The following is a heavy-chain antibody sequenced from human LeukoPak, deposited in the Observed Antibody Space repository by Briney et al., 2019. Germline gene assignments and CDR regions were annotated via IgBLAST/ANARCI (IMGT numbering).Heavy chain of an antibody. CDR3: ARSLPYGTTWYGRSDF. V-gene: IGHV3-7*03. CDR2: LRQDGDTK. CDR1: GFPFNACW. J-gene: IGHJ4*02. D-gene: IGHD6-13*01. Sequence: PGWSLRLSCAASGFPFNACWMTWGGQAPPSVPHRVAPLRQDGDTKYYVDSVKGRFTISRDNAMNSLYLQMNSLRAEDTAIYYCARSLPYGTTWYGRSDFWGQGTLVTVSS.